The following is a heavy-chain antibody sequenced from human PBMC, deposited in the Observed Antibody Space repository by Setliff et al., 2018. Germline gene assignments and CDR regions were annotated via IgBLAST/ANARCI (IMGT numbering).Heavy chain of an antibody. CDR3: VRDRTAYSYGLDV. D-gene: IGHD5-18*01. J-gene: IGHJ6*02. V-gene: IGHV4-59*01. Sequence: PSETLSLTCTVSGGSISPYFWSWVRQPPGKGLEWIGYIYHNGNTNFNPCLKTRVTMSVDTSKNQFALNLKSVTAADTAVYYCVRDRTAYSYGLDVWGQGTTVTVSS. CDR1: GGSISPYF. CDR2: IYHNGNT.